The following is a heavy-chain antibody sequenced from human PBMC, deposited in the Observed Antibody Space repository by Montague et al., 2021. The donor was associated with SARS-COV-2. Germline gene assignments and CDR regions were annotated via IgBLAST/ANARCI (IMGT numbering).Heavy chain of an antibody. CDR3: ARHDNNRYCYNS. D-gene: IGHD2-2*02. J-gene: IGHJ4*02. CDR1: AGSLSSRCNY. CDR2: VYSAGST. V-gene: IGHV4-39*07. Sequence: SETLSLTCTVSAGSLSSRCNYWGWIRQPPGMGLQWIGSVYSAGSTYYNPSLKSRVTISFDTSKNQFSLKLSSVTAADTAVYYCARHDNNRYCYNSWGQGALVTVSS.